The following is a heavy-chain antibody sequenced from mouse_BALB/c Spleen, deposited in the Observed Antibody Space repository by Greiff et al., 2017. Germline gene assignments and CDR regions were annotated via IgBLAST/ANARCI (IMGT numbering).Heavy chain of an antibody. D-gene: IGHD2-3*01. CDR3: ARNSGYYTCYYAMDY. CDR2: IWSGGST. Sequence: VQVVESGPGLVQPSQSLSITCTVSGFSLTSYGVHWVRQSPGKGLEWLGVIWSGGSTDYNAAFISRLSISKDNSKSQVFFKMNSLQANDTAIYYCARNSGYYTCYYAMDYWGQGTSVTVSS. V-gene: IGHV2-2*02. CDR1: GFSLTSYG. J-gene: IGHJ4*01.